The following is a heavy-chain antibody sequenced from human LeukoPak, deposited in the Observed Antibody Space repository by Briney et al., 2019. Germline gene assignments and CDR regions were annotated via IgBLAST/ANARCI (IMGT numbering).Heavy chain of an antibody. J-gene: IGHJ4*02. CDR2: IYYSGST. D-gene: IGHD1-26*01. CDR1: GGSISSYY. V-gene: IGHV4-59*08. Sequence: PSETLTLTCTVSGGSISSYYWSWIRQPPGKGLEWIGYIYYSGSTNYNPSLKSRVTMSVDTSKNQFSLKLSSVTDADTAVYYCARSDLVSGSYYVVDYWGQGTLVTVSS. CDR3: ARSDLVSGSYYVVDY.